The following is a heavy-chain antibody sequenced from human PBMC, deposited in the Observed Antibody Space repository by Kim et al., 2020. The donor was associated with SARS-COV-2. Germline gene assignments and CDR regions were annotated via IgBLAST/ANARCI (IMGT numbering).Heavy chain of an antibody. CDR1: GGSIRSSSYY. CDR3: ARYDILTGYFDY. CDR2: IYYGGTT. D-gene: IGHD3-9*01. J-gene: IGHJ4*02. Sequence: SETLSLTCTVSGGSIRSSSYYWGWIRQPPGKRLEWIVSIYYGGTTYYNTSLKSRITISVDTSKNQFSLNLTSVTAADTAVYYCARYDILTGYFDYWGQGTMVTVSS. V-gene: IGHV4-39*01.